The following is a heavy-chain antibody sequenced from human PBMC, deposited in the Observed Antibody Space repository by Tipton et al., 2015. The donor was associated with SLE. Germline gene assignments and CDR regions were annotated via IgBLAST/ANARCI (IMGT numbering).Heavy chain of an antibody. CDR3: ARDGLNWFDP. Sequence: SLRISCAASGLTVSSNYMSWVRQAPGKGLEWVSGIYSGGSTYYADSVKGRFTISRDNSKNTLYLQMNSLRAEDTAVYYCARDGLNWFDPWGQGTLVTVSS. V-gene: IGHV3-53*05. D-gene: IGHD2-2*03. CDR2: IYSGGST. CDR1: GLTVSSNY. J-gene: IGHJ5*02.